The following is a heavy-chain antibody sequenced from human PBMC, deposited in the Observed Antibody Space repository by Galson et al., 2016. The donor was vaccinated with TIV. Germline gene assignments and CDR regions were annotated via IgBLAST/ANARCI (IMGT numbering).Heavy chain of an antibody. J-gene: IGHJ4*02. CDR2: ISFDGSNT. D-gene: IGHD4-17*01. CDR3: AKDPRDYDDYPYYFDS. Sequence: SLRLSCAASGFTFSRLGMHWVRQAPGKGLEWVAHISFDGSNTDYADSVKGRFTTSRDNSKNTLYLQMGSLRGEDTAIYFCAKDPRDYDDYPYYFDSWGQGTLVAVSS. V-gene: IGHV3-30*18. CDR1: GFTFSRLG.